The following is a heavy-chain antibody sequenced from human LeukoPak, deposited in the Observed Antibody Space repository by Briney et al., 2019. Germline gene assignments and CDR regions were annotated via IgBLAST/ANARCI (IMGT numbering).Heavy chain of an antibody. CDR2: ITTDGGRT. J-gene: IGHJ4*02. CDR3: ARLVGPSDY. V-gene: IGHV3-23*01. Sequence: GGALRLSCAASAFTFSSYAMTWVRQAPRKGLEWVSSITTDGGRTYYTDSVKGRFTISRDNSKNTLYLQINSLRADDTAVYYCARLVGPSDYWGQGTLVTVSS. CDR1: AFTFSSYA. D-gene: IGHD1-26*01.